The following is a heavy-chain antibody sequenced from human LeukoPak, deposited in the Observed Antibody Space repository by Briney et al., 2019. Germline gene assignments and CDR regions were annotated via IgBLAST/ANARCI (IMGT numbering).Heavy chain of an antibody. D-gene: IGHD3-16*01. Sequence: GGTLRLSCAASGFTFSSYGMSWVRQAPGKGLEWVSAISGSGATTYYADSLKGRFTVSRDISKNTLYLQMNSLRAEDTAIYYCAKVRKGVGAFDLWGQGTMVTVSS. J-gene: IGHJ3*01. CDR2: ISGSGATT. CDR1: GFTFSSYG. V-gene: IGHV3-23*01. CDR3: AKVRKGVGAFDL.